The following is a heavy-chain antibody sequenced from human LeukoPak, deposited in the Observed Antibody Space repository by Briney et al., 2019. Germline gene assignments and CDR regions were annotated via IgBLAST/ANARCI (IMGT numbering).Heavy chain of an antibody. D-gene: IGHD6-19*01. CDR2: ISSSSSYI. J-gene: IGHJ4*02. CDR1: GFTFTSYA. CDR3: ARDAVAGARFDY. Sequence: GGSLRLSCAASGFTFTSYAMSWFRQAPGKGLEWVSSISSSSSYIYYADSVKGRFTISRDNAKNSLYLQMNSLRAEDTAVYYCARDAVAGARFDYWGQGTLVTVSS. V-gene: IGHV3-21*01.